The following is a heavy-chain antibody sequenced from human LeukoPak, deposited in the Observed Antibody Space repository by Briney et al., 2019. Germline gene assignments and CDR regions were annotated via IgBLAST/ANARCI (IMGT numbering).Heavy chain of an antibody. CDR1: GGTFSSYA. CDR3: ARAGITMIVVPRPFDY. D-gene: IGHD3-22*01. CDR2: IIPIFGTA. J-gene: IGHJ4*02. Sequence: SVKVSCKASGGTFSSYAISWVRQAPGQGLEWMGGIIPIFGTASYAQKFQGRVTMTRDTSTSTVYMELSSLRSEDTAVYYCARAGITMIVVPRPFDYWGQGTLVTVSS. V-gene: IGHV1-69*05.